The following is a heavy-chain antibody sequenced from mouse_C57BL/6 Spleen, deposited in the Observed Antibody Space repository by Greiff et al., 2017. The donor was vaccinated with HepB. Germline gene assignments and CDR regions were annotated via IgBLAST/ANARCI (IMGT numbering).Heavy chain of an antibody. V-gene: IGHV1-75*01. Sequence: QVQLKESGPELVKPGASVKISCKASGYTFTDYYINWVKQRPGQGLEWIGWIFPGSGSTYYNEKFKGKATLTVDKSSSTAYMLLSSLTSEDSAVYFCARRKDGSSPFDYWGQGTTLTVSS. CDR1: GYTFTDYY. CDR2: IFPGSGST. CDR3: ARRKDGSSPFDY. D-gene: IGHD1-1*01. J-gene: IGHJ2*01.